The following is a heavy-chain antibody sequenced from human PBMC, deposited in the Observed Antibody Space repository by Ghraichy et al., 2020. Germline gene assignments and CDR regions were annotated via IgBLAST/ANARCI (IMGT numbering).Heavy chain of an antibody. D-gene: IGHD3-9*01. CDR1: GGSVNSGSYY. Sequence: SETLSLTCTVSGGSVNSGSYYWNWIRQPPGKGLEWIVYIYYSGSTNYNPSLKSRVTMSVDTSKNQFSLRLSSVTAADTAVYYCASDRYDILPGYGYFYYGMDVWGLGTTVTVSS. J-gene: IGHJ6*02. V-gene: IGHV4-61*01. CDR3: ASDRYDILPGYGYFYYGMDV. CDR2: IYYSGST.